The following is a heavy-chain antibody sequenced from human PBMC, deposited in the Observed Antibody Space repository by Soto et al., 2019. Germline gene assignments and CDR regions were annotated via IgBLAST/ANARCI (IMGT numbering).Heavy chain of an antibody. J-gene: IGHJ3*02. CDR1: GFTFSDYY. CDR3: ANAIELISPNAFHI. D-gene: IGHD2-21*01. Sequence: GQLVESGGGLVKPGGSLRLSCAASGFTFSDYYINWIRQAPGKGLEWISNISSNGSATFYADSVKGRFTISRDNAKNSLFLQMNSLRVEDTAVYYCANAIELISPNAFHIWGQGTMVTVS. V-gene: IGHV3-11*01. CDR2: ISSNGSAT.